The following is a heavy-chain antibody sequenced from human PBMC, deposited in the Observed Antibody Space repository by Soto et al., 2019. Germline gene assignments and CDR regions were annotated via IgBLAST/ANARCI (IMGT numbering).Heavy chain of an antibody. CDR1: GYTFTSYN. CDR2: INPNGGTT. D-gene: IGHD6-19*01. J-gene: IGHJ4*02. CDR3: ARGSQRSSGWYSADY. Sequence: ASVKVSCKASGYTFTSYNMHCVRQAPGQGLEWMGLINPNGGTTSYAQMFQVRVTMTTDASTSTVYMELSSLRSDDTAVYFCARGSQRSSGWYSADYWGQATPVTLS. V-gene: IGHV1-46*03.